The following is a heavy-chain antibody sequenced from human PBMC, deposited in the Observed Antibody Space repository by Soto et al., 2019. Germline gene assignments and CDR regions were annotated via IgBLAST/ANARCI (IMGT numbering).Heavy chain of an antibody. CDR3: AKVYWSTIRCYPYYYGMDV. CDR2: ISNSGSKI. Sequence: PVGSLRLSCAASGFTFSSYSMNWVRQAPGKGLEWVAYISNSGSKIYYADSVKGRFTISRDNAKNSLYLQMNSLRDEDTAVYYCAKVYWSTIRCYPYYYGMDVWGQGTTVTVSS. CDR1: GFTFSSYS. J-gene: IGHJ6*02. V-gene: IGHV3-48*02. D-gene: IGHD2-2*01.